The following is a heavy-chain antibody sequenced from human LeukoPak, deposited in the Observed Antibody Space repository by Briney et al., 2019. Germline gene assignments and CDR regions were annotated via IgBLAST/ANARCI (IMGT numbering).Heavy chain of an antibody. J-gene: IGHJ4*02. CDR3: ARDQARTTTWYLYMNY. V-gene: IGHV1-2*06. D-gene: IGHD1-14*01. CDR1: GGTFSSYA. Sequence: ASVKVSCKASGGTFSSYAISWVRQAPGQRLEWMGPIDPDSCVTNSAQNFQARVTMTRDTSITTAYMELSGLRSDDTAVYYCARDQARTTTWYLYMNYWGQGTLVTVSS. CDR2: IDPDSCVT.